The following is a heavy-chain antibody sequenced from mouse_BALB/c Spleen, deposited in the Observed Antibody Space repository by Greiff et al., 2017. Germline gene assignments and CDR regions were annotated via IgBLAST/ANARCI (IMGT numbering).Heavy chain of an antibody. CDR2: ISSGGST. CDR3: ARGHYYGRTFLYYFDY. Sequence: EVHLVESGGGLVKPGGSLKLSCAASGFTFSSYAMSWVRQTPEKRLEWVASISSGGSTYYPDSVKGRFTISRDNARNILYLQMSSLRSEDTAMYYYARGHYYGRTFLYYFDYWGQGTTLTVSS. V-gene: IGHV5-6-5*01. D-gene: IGHD1-2*01. CDR1: GFTFSSYA. J-gene: IGHJ2*01.